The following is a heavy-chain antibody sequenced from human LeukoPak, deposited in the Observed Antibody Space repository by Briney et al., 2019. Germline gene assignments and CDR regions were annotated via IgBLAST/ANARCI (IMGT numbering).Heavy chain of an antibody. J-gene: IGHJ6*02. V-gene: IGHV3-21*01. D-gene: IGHD2-21*02. CDR3: AREHIVVVTAMDYFYYGMDV. CDR1: GFTFSSYS. CDR2: ISSSSSYI. Sequence: KTGGSLRLSRAASGFTFSSYSMNWVPQAAGKGLEWVSSISSSSSYIYYADSVKGRFTISRDNGKNSLYLQMNSLRAEDTAVYYCAREHIVVVTAMDYFYYGMDVWGQGTTVTVSS.